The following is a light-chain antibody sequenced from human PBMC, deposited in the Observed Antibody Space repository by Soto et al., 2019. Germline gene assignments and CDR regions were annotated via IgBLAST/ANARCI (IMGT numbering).Light chain of an antibody. CDR1: SSDVGSYNL. CDR2: EVS. CDR3: CSYAGSSIL. Sequence: QAASVSGSPGQSITISCTGTSSDVGSYNLVSWYQQHPGKAPKLMIYEVSKRPSGVSNRFSGSKSGNTASLTISGLQAEDEADYYCCSYAGSSILFGGGTKVTVL. V-gene: IGLV2-23*02. J-gene: IGLJ2*01.